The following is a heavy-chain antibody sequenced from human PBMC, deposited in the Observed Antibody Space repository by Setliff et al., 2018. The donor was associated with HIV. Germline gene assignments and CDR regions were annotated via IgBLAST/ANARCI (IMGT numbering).Heavy chain of an antibody. CDR1: GYSFSDYW. CDR2: IYPGDSDT. J-gene: IGHJ3*02. CDR3: ARPRRGLADAFDI. Sequence: PGESLKISCKASGYSFSDYWIGWVRQMPGKGLEWMGVIYPGDSDTRYSPSFQGQVTISADKSISTAYLQWSSLKASDTAMYYCARPRRGLADAFDIWGQGTMVTVSS. D-gene: IGHD3-9*01. V-gene: IGHV5-51*01.